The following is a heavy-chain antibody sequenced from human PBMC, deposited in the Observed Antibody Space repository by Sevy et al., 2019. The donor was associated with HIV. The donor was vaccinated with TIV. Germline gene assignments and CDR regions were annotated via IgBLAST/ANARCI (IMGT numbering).Heavy chain of an antibody. D-gene: IGHD2-15*01. Sequence: GGSLRLSCAASGFTFSSYNMNWVRQAPGKGLEWVSSISSSSSYIYYADSVKGRFTISRDNAKDSLYRQMNTLRAEDTAVYYCARVVAYCSGGSCFAGYYYGMDVWGQGTTVTVSS. CDR2: ISSSSSYI. J-gene: IGHJ6*02. CDR3: ARVVAYCSGGSCFAGYYYGMDV. V-gene: IGHV3-21*01. CDR1: GFTFSSYN.